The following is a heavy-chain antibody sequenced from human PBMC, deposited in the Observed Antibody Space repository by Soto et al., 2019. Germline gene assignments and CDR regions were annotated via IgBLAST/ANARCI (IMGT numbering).Heavy chain of an antibody. CDR2: VTNDGSSP. CDR3: VRGYNWAVDY. CDR1: GFTFSSHW. Sequence: EVQLVESGGGLVQPGGSLRLSCAASGFTFSSHWMYWVRQAPGKGLVWVSRVTNDGSSPIYADSVKGRFTTSRDNAKNTLYLPMNSLRAEHTAVYYCVRGYNWAVDYWGQGTLVTVSS. D-gene: IGHD1-20*01. V-gene: IGHV3-74*01. J-gene: IGHJ4*02.